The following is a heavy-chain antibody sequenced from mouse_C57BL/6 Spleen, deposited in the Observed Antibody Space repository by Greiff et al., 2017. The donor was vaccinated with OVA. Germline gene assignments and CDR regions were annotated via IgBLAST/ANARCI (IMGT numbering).Heavy chain of an antibody. D-gene: IGHD2-1*01. V-gene: IGHV3-6*01. CDR3: ARGLLVMDY. J-gene: IGHJ4*01. Sequence: EVQLQQSGPGLVKPSQSLSLTCSVTGYSITSGYYWNWIRQFPGNKLEWMGYISYDGSNNYNPSLKNRISITRDTSKNQFFLKLNSVTTEDTATYYCARGLLVMDYWGQGTSVTVSS. CDR1: GYSITSGYY. CDR2: ISYDGSN.